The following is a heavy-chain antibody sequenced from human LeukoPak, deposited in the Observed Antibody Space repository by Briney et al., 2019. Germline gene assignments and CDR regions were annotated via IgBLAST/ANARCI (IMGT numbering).Heavy chain of an antibody. Sequence: ASVKVSCKASGYTFTSYHIHWVRQAPGQGLEWMGIINPSGGRTSYAQKFQGRVTMTRDMSTSTVYMELSSLRSGDTAVYYCARAPGEGGYDSEYMDVWGKGTTVTVSS. CDR3: ARAPGEGGYDSEYMDV. V-gene: IGHV1-46*01. J-gene: IGHJ6*03. CDR2: INPSGGRT. D-gene: IGHD5-12*01. CDR1: GYTFTSYH.